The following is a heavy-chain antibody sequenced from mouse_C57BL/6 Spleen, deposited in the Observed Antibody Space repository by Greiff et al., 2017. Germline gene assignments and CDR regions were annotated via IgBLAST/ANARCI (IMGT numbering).Heavy chain of an antibody. Sequence: EVQRVESGPGLVKPSQSLSLTCSVTGYSITSGYYWNWIRQFPGNKLEWMGYISYDGSNNYNPSLKNRISITRDTSKNQFFLKLNSVTTEDTATYYCARGGGNYVDYAMDYWGQGTSVTVSS. J-gene: IGHJ4*01. CDR2: ISYDGSN. V-gene: IGHV3-6*01. CDR1: GYSITSGYY. CDR3: ARGGGNYVDYAMDY. D-gene: IGHD2-1*01.